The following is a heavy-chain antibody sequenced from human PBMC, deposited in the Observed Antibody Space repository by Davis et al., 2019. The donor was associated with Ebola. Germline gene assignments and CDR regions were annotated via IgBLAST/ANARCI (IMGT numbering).Heavy chain of an antibody. J-gene: IGHJ2*01. Sequence: ASVTVSCKASGYTFTGYYMHWVRQAPGQGLEWMGRINPNSGGTNYAQKFQGRVTMTRDTSISTAYMELSRLRSDDTAVYYCARDRSQRWIYWYFDLWGRGTLVTVSS. D-gene: IGHD4-23*01. CDR3: ARDRSQRWIYWYFDL. V-gene: IGHV1-2*06. CDR1: GYTFTGYY. CDR2: INPNSGGT.